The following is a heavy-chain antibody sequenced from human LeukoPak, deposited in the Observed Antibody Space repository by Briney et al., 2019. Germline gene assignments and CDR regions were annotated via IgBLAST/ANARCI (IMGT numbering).Heavy chain of an antibody. J-gene: IGHJ4*02. CDR2: ISSSSSTI. D-gene: IGHD2-2*01. Sequence: GGSLRLSCAASGFTFSSYSMNWVRQAPGKGLEWVSYISSSSSTIYYADSVKGRFTISRDNAKNSLYLQMNSLRAEDTAVYYCARDTSIARFFIWGQGNLVTVSS. V-gene: IGHV3-48*01. CDR3: ARDTSIARFFI. CDR1: GFTFSSYS.